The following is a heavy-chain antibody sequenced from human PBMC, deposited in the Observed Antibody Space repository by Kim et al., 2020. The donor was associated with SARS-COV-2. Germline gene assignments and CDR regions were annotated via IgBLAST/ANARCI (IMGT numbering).Heavy chain of an antibody. Sequence: ASVKVSCKASGYTFTGYYMHWVRQAPGQGLEWMGWINPNSGGTNYAQKFQGRVTMTRDTSISTAYMELSRLRSDDTAVYYCARVAGYSSSWALFDYWGQGTLVTVSS. D-gene: IGHD6-13*01. V-gene: IGHV1-2*02. CDR2: INPNSGGT. CDR3: ARVAGYSSSWALFDY. CDR1: GYTFTGYY. J-gene: IGHJ4*02.